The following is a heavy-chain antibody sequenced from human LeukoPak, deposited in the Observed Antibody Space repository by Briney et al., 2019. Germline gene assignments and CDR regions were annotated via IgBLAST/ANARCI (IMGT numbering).Heavy chain of an antibody. CDR1: GFTFSKYE. D-gene: IGHD6-25*01. J-gene: IGHJ4*02. CDR2: ISSSGDTK. Sequence: GGSLRLSCAAFGFTFSKYELNWVRQAPGKGLEWVSYISSSGDTKYYADSVKGRFTISRDNAKSSLYLQMDRLRAEDTATYYCTSHGSAYYFDYWGQGTLVTVSS. V-gene: IGHV3-48*03. CDR3: TSHGSAYYFDY.